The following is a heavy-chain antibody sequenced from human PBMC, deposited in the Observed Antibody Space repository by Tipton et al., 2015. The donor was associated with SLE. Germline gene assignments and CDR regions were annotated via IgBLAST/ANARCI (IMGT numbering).Heavy chain of an antibody. CDR1: GDSISSNNYY. CDR2: FYYSGDN. J-gene: IGHJ4*02. CDR3: ARDEYRYDTTGYHLLGHFDF. V-gene: IGHV4-39*07. Sequence: GLVKPSETLSLTCIVSGDSISSNNYYWGWIRQPPGKGLEWIATFYYSGDNYYNPSLRSRVAILVDTSKTQFSLNLSSVTAADTAVYYCARDEYRYDTTGYHLLGHFDFWGQGTLVTVSS. D-gene: IGHD3-22*01.